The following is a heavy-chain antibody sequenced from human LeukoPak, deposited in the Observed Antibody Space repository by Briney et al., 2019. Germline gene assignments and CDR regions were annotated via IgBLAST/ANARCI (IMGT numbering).Heavy chain of an antibody. Sequence: ASVKVSCKASGYTFTSYAMRWVRQAPGQRLEWMGWINAGNGNTKYSQEFQGRVTITRDTSASTAYMELSSLRSEDMAVYYCAREDSSIAAAGTGYFDYWGQGTLVTVSS. CDR2: INAGNGNT. J-gene: IGHJ4*02. V-gene: IGHV1-3*03. CDR1: GYTFTSYA. D-gene: IGHD6-13*01. CDR3: AREDSSIAAAGTGYFDY.